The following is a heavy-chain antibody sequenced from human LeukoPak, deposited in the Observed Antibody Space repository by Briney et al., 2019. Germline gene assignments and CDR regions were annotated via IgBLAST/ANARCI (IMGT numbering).Heavy chain of an antibody. V-gene: IGHV4-38-2*02. J-gene: IGHJ4*02. CDR1: GYSISSGYY. D-gene: IGHD2-21*01. CDR2: IYHSGST. Sequence: SETLSLTCTVSGYSISSGYYWGWIRQPPGKGLEWIGSIYHSGSTYYNPSLKSRVTISVDTSKNQFSLKLSSVTAADTAVYYCARGYWFLDYWGQGTLVTVSS. CDR3: ARGYWFLDY.